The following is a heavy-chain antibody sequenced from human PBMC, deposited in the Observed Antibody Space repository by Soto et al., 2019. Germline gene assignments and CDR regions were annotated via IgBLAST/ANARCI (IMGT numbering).Heavy chain of an antibody. CDR1: GFTFNNYA. CDR2: ISGGGDTT. D-gene: IGHD3-10*01. J-gene: IGHJ4*02. Sequence: EVQLLESGGGLVQPGGSLRLSCAASGFTFNNYAMTWVRQAPGKGLEWVSAISGGGDTTSYADSVKGRFTVSRDGSTNTLYLQMSSLRAEDTALYYCEKGRGDSGSLTPRVDFWGQGTLVTVSS. CDR3: EKGRGDSGSLTPRVDF. V-gene: IGHV3-23*01.